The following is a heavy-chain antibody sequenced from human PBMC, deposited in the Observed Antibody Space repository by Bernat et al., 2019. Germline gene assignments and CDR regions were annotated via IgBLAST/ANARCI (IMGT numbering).Heavy chain of an antibody. CDR2: ISGSSSCI. J-gene: IGHJ6*03. CDR3: ARGTSTSAPYMDV. CDR1: GFTFSSYS. V-gene: IGHV3-21*04. Sequence: EVQLVESGGGLVKPGGSLRLSCAASGFTFSSYSMNWVRQAPGKGLEWVSSISGSSSCISYADSVKGRFTISRDNAKNSLYLQMNSLRAEDTAVYYCARGTSTSAPYMDVWGKGTTVTVSS.